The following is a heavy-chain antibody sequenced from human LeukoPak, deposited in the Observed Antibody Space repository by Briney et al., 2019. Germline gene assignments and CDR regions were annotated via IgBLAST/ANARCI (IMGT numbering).Heavy chain of an antibody. D-gene: IGHD3-22*01. V-gene: IGHV3-30*02. CDR3: AKGMYYYDSGDPPNY. J-gene: IGHJ4*02. Sequence: GGSLRLSCAASGFTFSSYGMHWVRQAPGKGLEWVAFIRNDESNKYYADSVKGRFTISRDNSKNTLSLQMNSLRVEDTAVYYCAKGMYYYDSGDPPNYWGQGTLVTVSS. CDR1: GFTFSSYG. CDR2: IRNDESNK.